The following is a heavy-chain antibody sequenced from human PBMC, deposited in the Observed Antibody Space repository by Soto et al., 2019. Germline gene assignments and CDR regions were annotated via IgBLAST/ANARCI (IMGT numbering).Heavy chain of an antibody. CDR2: IHHSGST. J-gene: IGHJ5*02. V-gene: IGHV4-59*01. Sequence: SETLSLTCAVSGGSINTYYWSWVRQPPGKGLEWIGNIHHSGSTNYNPSLNSRVTISIDTSKNKLSLWLNSVTAADTAVYYCASGPTPLDIVVVVAAPPDWFDPWGQGTLVTVSS. CDR3: ASGPTPLDIVVVVAAPPDWFDP. CDR1: GGSINTYY. D-gene: IGHD2-15*01.